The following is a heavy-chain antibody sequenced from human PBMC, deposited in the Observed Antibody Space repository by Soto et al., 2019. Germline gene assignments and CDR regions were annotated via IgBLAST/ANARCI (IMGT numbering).Heavy chain of an antibody. J-gene: IGHJ6*02. Sequence: QVQLVQSGAEVKKPGASVKVSCKASGYTFTTYYMHWVRQAPGQGLEWMGTIIPSGRSTSYAQKFQGRVTMTRDTSTSTAYMELSSLTSEDTAVYYCARALAPFYYYYGMDVWGQGTTVTVSS. CDR2: IIPSGRST. CDR3: ARALAPFYYYYGMDV. D-gene: IGHD3-3*02. V-gene: IGHV1-46*01. CDR1: GYTFTTYY.